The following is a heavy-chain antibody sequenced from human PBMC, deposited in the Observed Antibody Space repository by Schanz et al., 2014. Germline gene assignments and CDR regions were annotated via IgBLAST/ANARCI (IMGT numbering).Heavy chain of an antibody. CDR2: IGNGGVTI. V-gene: IGHV3-11*01. CDR1: GFPFSDYF. Sequence: QVQLVDSGGGLVKPGGSLRLSCAASGFPFSDYFMAWIRQPPGRGLEWVSYIGNGGVTIYYADSVRGRFTISRDNAKNSLYLEMNSLRVEDTAFYYCARDASSSDYHLAHWGQGTLVIVSS. CDR3: ARDASSSDYHLAH. J-gene: IGHJ4*02. D-gene: IGHD3-22*01.